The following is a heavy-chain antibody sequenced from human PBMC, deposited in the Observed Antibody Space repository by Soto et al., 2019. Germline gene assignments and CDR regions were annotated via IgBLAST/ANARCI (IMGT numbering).Heavy chain of an antibody. J-gene: IGHJ1*01. CDR3: ERLPNKSPQN. V-gene: IGHV3-74*01. Sequence: EVQLVESGGGLVQPGGSLRLSCAASGFTFSSYWMHWVRQAPGKGLVWVSSISTDASSTSYADPVKGSLTISRDNAKNTLYLPMNSVRAEDTAVYYCERLPNKSPQNWVQGTLVIVSP. CDR1: GFTFSSYW. CDR2: ISTDASST.